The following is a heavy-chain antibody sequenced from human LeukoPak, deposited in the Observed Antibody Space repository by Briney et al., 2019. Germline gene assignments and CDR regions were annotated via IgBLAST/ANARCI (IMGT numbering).Heavy chain of an antibody. CDR2: ISGNGGST. V-gene: IGHV3-23*01. CDR1: GFTFSSYA. D-gene: IGHD3-10*01. J-gene: IGHJ4*02. Sequence: RSGGSLRLSCAASGFTFSSYAMSWVRQAPGKGLEWVSVISGNGGSTYYADSMKGRFTISRDDSKNTLYPQMNSLRAEDTAVYYCAKYGSSGSHYNIDYWGQGTLVTVSS. CDR3: AKYGSSGSHYNIDY.